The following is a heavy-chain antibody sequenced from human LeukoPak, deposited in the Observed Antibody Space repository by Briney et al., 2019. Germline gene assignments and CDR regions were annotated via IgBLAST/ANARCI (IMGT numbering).Heavy chain of an antibody. J-gene: IGHJ5*02. V-gene: IGHV4-4*07. CDR2: IYTTGST. D-gene: IGHD3-22*01. CDR1: GGSISSYY. Sequence: SETLSLTCAVSGGSISSYYWSWIRQPAGKGLEWIGRIYTTGSTNYIPSLKSRVTMSVDTSKNQFSLKLSSLTAADTAVYYCARANYYDSGGYYPGWFDPWGQGTLVTVSS. CDR3: ARANYYDSGGYYPGWFDP.